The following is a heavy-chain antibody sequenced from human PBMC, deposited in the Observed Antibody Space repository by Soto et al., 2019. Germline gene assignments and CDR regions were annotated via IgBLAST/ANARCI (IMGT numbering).Heavy chain of an antibody. CDR3: ARDEVPAANWLDP. V-gene: IGHV1-18*01. CDR2: ISGYNGNT. Sequence: ASVKVSCKASGGTFSSYAISWVRQAPGQGLEWMGWISGYNGNTNYAQKYQGRVTMTIDTSTNTAYMELRSLRSDDTAVYYCARDEVPAANWLDPWGQGTLVTVSS. CDR1: GGTFSSYA. J-gene: IGHJ5*02. D-gene: IGHD2-2*01.